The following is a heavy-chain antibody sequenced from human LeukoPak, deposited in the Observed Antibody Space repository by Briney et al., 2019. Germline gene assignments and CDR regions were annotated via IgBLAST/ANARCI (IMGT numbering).Heavy chain of an antibody. CDR2: IYSDNT. J-gene: IGHJ6*04. D-gene: IGHD3-10*02. CDR1: GFTVSSNS. CDR3: AELGITMIGGV. V-gene: IGHV3-53*01. Sequence: PXXSLRXXCTVSGFTVSSNSMSWVRQAPGKGLEWVSFIYSDNTHYSYSVKGRFTISIDNSKNTLYLQMNSLRDGDGAVYYCAELGITMIGGVWGKGTTVTISS.